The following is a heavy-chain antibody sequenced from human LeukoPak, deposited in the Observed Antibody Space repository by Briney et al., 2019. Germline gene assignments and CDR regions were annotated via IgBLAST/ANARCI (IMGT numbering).Heavy chain of an antibody. D-gene: IGHD1-14*01. V-gene: IGHV3-15*01. Sequence: GGSLRLSCATSGFPFTNSWMHWVRQAPGKGLEWVGGISTKTDGGTPDHAAPVKGSFTISRNDSKNTLYLQMNSLKTDYTAVYCCSTGLGKTDIDYWGQGTLVTVSS. J-gene: IGHJ4*02. CDR2: ISTKTDGGTP. CDR3: STGLGKTDIDY. CDR1: GFPFTNSW.